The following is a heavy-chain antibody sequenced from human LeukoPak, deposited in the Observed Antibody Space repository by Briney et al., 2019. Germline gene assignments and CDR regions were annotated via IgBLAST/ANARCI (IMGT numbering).Heavy chain of an antibody. D-gene: IGHD1-26*01. J-gene: IGHJ4*02. V-gene: IGHV3-66*01. CDR1: GFTFSSYA. CDR2: IYSGGST. CDR3: AREIVGASLGYFDY. Sequence: GGSLRLSCAASGFTFSSYAMSWVRQAPGKGLEWVSVIYSGGSTYYADSVKGRFTISRDNSKNTLYLQMNSLRAEDTAVYYCAREIVGASLGYFDYWGQGTLVTVSS.